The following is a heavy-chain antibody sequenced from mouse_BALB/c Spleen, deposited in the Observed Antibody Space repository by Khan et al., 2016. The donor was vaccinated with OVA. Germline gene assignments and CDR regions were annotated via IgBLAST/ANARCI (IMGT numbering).Heavy chain of an antibody. CDR3: ARRRCCFDY. J-gene: IGHJ4*01. CDR2: IFPGDDNT. Sequence: VQLQESGTELVKPGASVKLSCKASGYTFTSYDINWVRQRPEQGLEWIGGIFPGDDNTNYNEMFKGKATMTTDKSSSTAYMQLSRLTSAVIACCFCARRRCCFDYWGQGTSVTVSS. V-gene: IGHV1S56*01. CDR1: GYTFTSYD.